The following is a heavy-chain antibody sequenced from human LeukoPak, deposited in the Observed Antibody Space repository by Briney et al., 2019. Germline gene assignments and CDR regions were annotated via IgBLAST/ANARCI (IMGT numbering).Heavy chain of an antibody. CDR2: IYYSGST. D-gene: IGHD6-6*01. CDR1: GGSISSYY. Sequence: PSETLSLTCSVSGGSISSYYWSWIRQPPGKGLEWIGYIYYSGSTDYNPSLKSRVTISVDTSKNQFSLRLTSVTAADTAVYYCARGRRSSIGYNWFDPWGQGTLVTVSS. CDR3: ARGRRSSIGYNWFDP. J-gene: IGHJ5*02. V-gene: IGHV4-59*01.